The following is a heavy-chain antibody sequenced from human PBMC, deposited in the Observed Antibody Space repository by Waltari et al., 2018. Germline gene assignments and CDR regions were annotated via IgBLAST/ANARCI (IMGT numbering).Heavy chain of an antibody. CDR3: ARMFRYGYPDY. V-gene: IGHV3-48*03. Sequence: EVQLVESGGGLVQPGGSLRLSCAASGFTFSSYEMTWVRQAPGKGLEWVSFIDTSGSTIYYADSVKGRFTISRDNAKNSLYLQMNSLRAEDTAVYYCARMFRYGYPDYWGQGTLVTVSS. D-gene: IGHD5-18*01. CDR1: GFTFSSYE. J-gene: IGHJ4*02. CDR2: IDTSGSTI.